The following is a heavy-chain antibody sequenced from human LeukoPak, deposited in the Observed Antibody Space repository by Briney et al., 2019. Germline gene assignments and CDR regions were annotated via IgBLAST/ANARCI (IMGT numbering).Heavy chain of an antibody. V-gene: IGHV3-23*01. CDR3: AKDPGYSSGWYTGFGDY. CDR2: GSGGST. D-gene: IGHD6-19*01. Sequence: GSGGSTYYADSVKGRFTISRDNSKNTLYLQMNSLRAEDTAVYYCAKDPGYSSGWYTGFGDYWGQGTLVTVSS. J-gene: IGHJ4*02.